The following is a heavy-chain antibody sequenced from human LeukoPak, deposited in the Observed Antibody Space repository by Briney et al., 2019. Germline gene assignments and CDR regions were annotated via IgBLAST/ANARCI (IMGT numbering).Heavy chain of an antibody. CDR3: AREGQQLVRLAFDY. J-gene: IGHJ4*02. V-gene: IGHV1-8*01. CDR1: GYTFTSYD. D-gene: IGHD6-13*01. Sequence: GASVKVSCKASGYTFTSYDINWVRQATGQGLEWMGWMNPNSGYTGYAQKFQGRVTMTRNTSISTAYMELSSLRSEDTAVYYCAREGQQLVRLAFDYWGQGTLVTVSS. CDR2: MNPNSGYT.